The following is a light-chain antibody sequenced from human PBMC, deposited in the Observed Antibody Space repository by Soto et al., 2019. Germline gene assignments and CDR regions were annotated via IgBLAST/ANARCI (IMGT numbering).Light chain of an antibody. V-gene: IGKV3-11*01. J-gene: IGKJ5*01. CDR2: DAS. CDR1: QSVGSY. CDR3: HQHSNSPTIT. Sequence: EIVLTQSPATLSLSPGERATLSCRASQSVGSYLAWYQQKPGQAPRLLIYDASNRATGIPARFSGSGSGTDFTLTISSLEPEDFAVYYCHQHSNSPTITFCQGTRLEIK.